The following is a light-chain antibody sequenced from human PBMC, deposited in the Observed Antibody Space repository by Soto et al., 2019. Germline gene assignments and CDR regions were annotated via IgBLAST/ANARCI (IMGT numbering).Light chain of an antibody. Sequence: DIQMTQSPSTLSASLGDRVSITCRASQSVSNWLAWYQQKPGIAPNLLIYDASTLESGVPSRFSDSGSGTEFTLTISSLQPDDFATYYRQQYKTYPWTFGQGTKVDIK. CDR2: DAS. V-gene: IGKV1-5*01. CDR3: QQYKTYPWT. CDR1: QSVSNW. J-gene: IGKJ1*01.